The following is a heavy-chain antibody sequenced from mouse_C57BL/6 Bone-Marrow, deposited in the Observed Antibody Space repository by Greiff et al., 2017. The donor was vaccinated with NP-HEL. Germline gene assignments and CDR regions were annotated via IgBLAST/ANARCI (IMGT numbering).Heavy chain of an antibody. CDR3: ASRTLLYGNYAMDY. J-gene: IGHJ4*01. Sequence: EVQGVESGGGLVKPGGSLKLSCAASGFTFSSYAMSWVRQTPEKRLEWVATISDGGSYTYYPDNVKGRFTISRDNAKNNLYLQMSHLKSEDTAMYYCASRTLLYGNYAMDYWGQGTSVTVSS. CDR1: GFTFSSYA. V-gene: IGHV5-4*01. CDR2: ISDGGSYT. D-gene: IGHD2-10*02.